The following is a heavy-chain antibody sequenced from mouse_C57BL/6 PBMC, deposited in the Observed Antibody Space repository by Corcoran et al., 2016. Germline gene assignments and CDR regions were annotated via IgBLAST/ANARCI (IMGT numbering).Heavy chain of an antibody. CDR1: GYTFTDYN. CDR2: INPNNGGT. Sequence: EVQLQQSGPELVKPGASVKIPCKASGYTFTDYNMDWVKQSHGKSLEWIGDINPNNGGTIYNQKFKGKATLTVDKSSSTAYMELRSLTSEDTAVYDCARSGYGKDAMDYWGQGTSVTVSS. CDR3: ARSGYGKDAMDY. J-gene: IGHJ4*01. D-gene: IGHD2-10*02. V-gene: IGHV1-18*01.